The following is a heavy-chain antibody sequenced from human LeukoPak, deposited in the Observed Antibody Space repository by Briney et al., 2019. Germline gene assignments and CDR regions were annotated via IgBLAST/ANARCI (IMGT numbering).Heavy chain of an antibody. D-gene: IGHD1-26*01. CDR3: ARARTKWELLDY. Sequence: ASVKVSCKASGYTFASYYMHWVRQAPGQGLEWMGIINPSGGSTSYAQKFQGRVTMTRDTSTSTVYMELSSLRSEDTAVYYCARARTKWELLDYWGQGTLVTVSS. V-gene: IGHV1-46*01. J-gene: IGHJ4*02. CDR2: INPSGGST. CDR1: GYTFASYY.